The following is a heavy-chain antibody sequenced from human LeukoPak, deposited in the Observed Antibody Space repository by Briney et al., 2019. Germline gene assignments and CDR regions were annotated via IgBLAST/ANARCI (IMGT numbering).Heavy chain of an antibody. CDR3: ARAREYCSSTKCYDDHDY. D-gene: IGHD2-2*01. V-gene: IGHV1-2*02. CDR2: INPNSGGT. CDR1: GYTFTGYY. J-gene: IGHJ4*02. Sequence: ASVKVSCKASGYTFTGYYMHWVRQAPGQGLEWMGWINPNSGGTKYAQKFQGRVTMTRDTSISTVYMELSSLRSDDTAAYYCARAREYCSSTKCYDDHDYWGQGTLVTVSS.